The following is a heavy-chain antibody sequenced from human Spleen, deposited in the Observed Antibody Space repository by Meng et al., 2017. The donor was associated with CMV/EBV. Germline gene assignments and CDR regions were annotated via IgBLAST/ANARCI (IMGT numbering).Heavy chain of an antibody. CDR2: ISYDGSNK. Sequence: GGSLRLSCAASGFTFSSYAMHWVRQAPGKGLEWVAVISYDGSNKYYADSVKGRFTISRDNSKNTLYLQMNSLRAEDTAVYYCARGRGDDVWRGFYTEGNYFDSWGQGTLVTVSS. D-gene: IGHD3-3*01. CDR1: GFTFSSYA. V-gene: IGHV3-30*04. CDR3: ARGRGDDVWRGFYTEGNYFDS. J-gene: IGHJ4*02.